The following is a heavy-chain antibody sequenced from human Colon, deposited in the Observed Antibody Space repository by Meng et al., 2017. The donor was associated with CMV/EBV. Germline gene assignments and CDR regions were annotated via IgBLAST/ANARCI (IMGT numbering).Heavy chain of an antibody. Sequence: ASVKVSCKASGYTFTSYGISWVRQAPGQGLEWMGWINPNSGGTNYAQKFQGRVTMTRDTSISTAYMELSRLRSDDTAVYYCARDLPGIGYCSGGSCYPGAFDIWGQGTMVTVSS. V-gene: IGHV1-2*02. D-gene: IGHD2-15*01. CDR2: INPNSGGT. J-gene: IGHJ3*02. CDR3: ARDLPGIGYCSGGSCYPGAFDI. CDR1: GYTFTSYG.